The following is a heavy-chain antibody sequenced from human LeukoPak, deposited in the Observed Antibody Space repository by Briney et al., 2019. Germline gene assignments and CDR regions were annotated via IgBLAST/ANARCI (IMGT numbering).Heavy chain of an antibody. J-gene: IGHJ6*03. D-gene: IGHD3-16*02. CDR3: AKGHSLRGSYRAYYYYYMDV. CDR2: ISWDGGST. Sequence: GGSLRLSCAASGFTFDDYAMHWVRQAPGKGLEWVSLISWDGGSTYYADSVKGRFTISRDNSKNTLYLQMNSLRAEDTAVYYCAKGHSLRGSYRAYYYYYMDVWGKGTTVTISS. CDR1: GFTFDDYA. V-gene: IGHV3-43D*04.